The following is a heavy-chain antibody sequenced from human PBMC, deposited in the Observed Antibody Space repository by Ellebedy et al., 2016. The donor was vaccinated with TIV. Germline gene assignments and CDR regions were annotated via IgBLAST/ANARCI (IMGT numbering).Heavy chain of an antibody. J-gene: IGHJ5*02. V-gene: IGHV1-3*01. CDR1: GYTFTNYA. CDR2: INADNGNT. D-gene: IGHD3-10*01. CDR3: ARVYGAFNWFDP. Sequence: AASVKVSCKASGYTFTNYAMHWVRQAPGQRLEWMGWINADNGNTKYSQKFQGRVTITRDTSASTAYMELSSLRSEDTAVYYCARVYGAFNWFDPWGQGTLVTVSS.